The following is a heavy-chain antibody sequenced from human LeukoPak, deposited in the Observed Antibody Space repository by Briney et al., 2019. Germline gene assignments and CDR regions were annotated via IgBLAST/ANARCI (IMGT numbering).Heavy chain of an antibody. D-gene: IGHD1-20*01. CDR1: GDSISSSSYY. CDR2: IYYSGST. V-gene: IGHV4-39*07. J-gene: IGHJ6*03. CDR3: ARCSEYNWNYYYMDV. Sequence: PSETLSLTCTVSGDSISSSSYYWGWLRQPPGKGLEWIGSIYYSGSTYYNPSLKSRVTISVDTSKNQFSLKLSSVTAADTAVYYCARCSEYNWNYYYMDVWGKGTTVTVSS.